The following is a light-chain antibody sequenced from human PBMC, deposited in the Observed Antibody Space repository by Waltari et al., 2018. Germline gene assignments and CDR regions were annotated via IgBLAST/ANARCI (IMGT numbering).Light chain of an antibody. V-gene: IGKV1-33*01. J-gene: IGKJ3*01. CDR3: QQYDNPQFT. Sequence: DIQMTQSPSSLSASVGDRVTITCQASQDISKYLNWYQQKQGKAPKLLIYDASTLEVGVPSRFSGSGSGTDFTFSISSLQPEDFATYFCQQYDNPQFTFGPGTKVDIK. CDR2: DAS. CDR1: QDISKY.